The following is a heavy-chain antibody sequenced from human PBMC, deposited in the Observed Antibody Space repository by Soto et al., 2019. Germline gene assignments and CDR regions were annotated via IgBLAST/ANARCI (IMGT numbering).Heavy chain of an antibody. V-gene: IGHV4-39*02. D-gene: IGHD6-13*01. CDR2: IYYSGST. CDR1: GGSISSSSYY. J-gene: IGHJ5*02. Sequence: SETLSLTCTVSGGSISSSSYYWGWIRQPPGKGLEWIGSIYYSGSTYYNPSLKSRVTISVDTSKNQFSLKLSSVTAADTAVYYCTRDASRDSSARGWFDPWGPGTLVTVS. CDR3: TRDASRDSSARGWFDP.